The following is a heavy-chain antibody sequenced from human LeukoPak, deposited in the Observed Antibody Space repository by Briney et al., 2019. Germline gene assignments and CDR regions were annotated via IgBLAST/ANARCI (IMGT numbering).Heavy chain of an antibody. Sequence: GGSLRLSCAASGFTFSSYSMNWVRQAPGKGLEWVSSISSSSSYIYYADSVKGRFTISRDNAKNSLYLQLNSLRAEDTAVYYCARDYYGSGGFDYWGQGTLVTVSS. CDR1: GFTFSSYS. J-gene: IGHJ4*02. V-gene: IGHV3-21*01. CDR2: ISSSSSYI. D-gene: IGHD3-10*01. CDR3: ARDYYGSGGFDY.